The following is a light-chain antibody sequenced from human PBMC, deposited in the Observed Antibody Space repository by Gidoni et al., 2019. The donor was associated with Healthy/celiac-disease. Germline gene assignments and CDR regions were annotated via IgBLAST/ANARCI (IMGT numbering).Light chain of an antibody. V-gene: IGKV3-11*01. CDR1: QSVSSY. CDR2: DAS. J-gene: IGKJ3*01. CDR3: QQRGNWLT. Sequence: EIVLTPSPATLPLSPGERATLSCSASQSVSSYLAWYQQKPGQAPRLLIYDASNRATGITARFSGSGSGTDFTLTISSLEPEDFAVYYCQQRGNWLTFGPXTKVDIK.